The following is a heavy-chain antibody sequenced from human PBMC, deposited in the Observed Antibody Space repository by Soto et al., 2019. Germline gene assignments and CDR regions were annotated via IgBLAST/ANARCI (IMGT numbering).Heavy chain of an antibody. CDR1: GFTFSSYA. Sequence: GGSLRLSCAASGFTFSSYAMHWVRQAPGKGLEWVAVISYDGSNKYYADSVKGRFTISRDNSKNTLYLQMNSLRAEDTAVYYCARPRLYNYDILTGYPPWFDPWGQGTLVSVSS. CDR3: ARPRLYNYDILTGYPPWFDP. J-gene: IGHJ5*02. D-gene: IGHD3-9*01. V-gene: IGHV3-30-3*01. CDR2: ISYDGSNK.